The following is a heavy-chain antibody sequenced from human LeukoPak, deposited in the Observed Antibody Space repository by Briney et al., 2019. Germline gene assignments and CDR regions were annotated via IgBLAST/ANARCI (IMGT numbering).Heavy chain of an antibody. CDR3: ARGVHFWSGYVPQSEDEWGYYYYMDV. V-gene: IGHV3-48*04. CDR2: ISSSGGTI. J-gene: IGHJ6*03. CDR1: GYTFGSND. Sequence: PGGSLRLSCAASGYTFGSNDMSWVRQAQGKGLERVSYISSSGGTIYYADTVKGRFTISRDNAKNTLYLQMNSRRAEDTAVYYCARGVHFWSGYVPQSEDEWGYYYYMDVWGKGTTVTVSS. D-gene: IGHD3-3*02.